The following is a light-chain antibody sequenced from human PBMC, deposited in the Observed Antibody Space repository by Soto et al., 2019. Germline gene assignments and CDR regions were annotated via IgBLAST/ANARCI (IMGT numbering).Light chain of an antibody. Sequence: EIVWTQSPGTLSLSPGERATLSCRASQSVSNNYLAWYQQKPGQAPRLLIYGASNRATGIPDRFSGSGSGTDFTLTISSLEPEDSAVYYCQQRHMWPITFGQGTRLEIK. CDR1: QSVSNNY. J-gene: IGKJ5*01. CDR3: QQRHMWPIT. V-gene: IGKV3D-20*02. CDR2: GAS.